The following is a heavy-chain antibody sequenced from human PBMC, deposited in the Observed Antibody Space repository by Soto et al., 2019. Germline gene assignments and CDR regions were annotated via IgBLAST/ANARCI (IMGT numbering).Heavy chain of an antibody. V-gene: IGHV3-21*01. J-gene: IGHJ4*02. CDR3: ARDLFDS. Sequence: EVQMVEAGGGLVKPGGSLRLSCEVSGFSFSNYRMKWVRQAPGKGLEWVSSISSSSSFIYYAESEKGRFTISRDKAKNSLYLQMNSLIVEDTAVYYCARDLFDSWGQGTLVTVSS. CDR1: GFSFSNYR. CDR2: ISSSSSFI.